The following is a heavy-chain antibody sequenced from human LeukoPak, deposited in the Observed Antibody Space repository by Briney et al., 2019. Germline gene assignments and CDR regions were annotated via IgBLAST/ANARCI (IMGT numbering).Heavy chain of an antibody. CDR1: GGSISSGSYY. J-gene: IGHJ6*03. V-gene: IGHV4-61*02. Sequence: SETLSLTCTVSGGSISSGSYYWSWIRQPAGKGLEWIGRISTSGSTNYNPSLKSRVTISVDTSKNQFSLKLSSVTAADTAVYYCAKESGHTYDYHYMDVWGKGTTVTVSS. CDR2: ISTSGST. CDR3: AKESGHTYDYHYMDV. D-gene: IGHD7-27*01.